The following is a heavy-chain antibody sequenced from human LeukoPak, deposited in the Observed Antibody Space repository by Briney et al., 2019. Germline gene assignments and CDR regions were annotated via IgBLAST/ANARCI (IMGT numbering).Heavy chain of an antibody. Sequence: SETLSLTCTVSGGSISSYYWSWIRQPPGKGLEWIGYIYYSGSTNYSPSLKSRVTISVDTSKNQFSLKLSSVTAADTAVYYCARGAAAAAWFDPWGQGALVTVSS. D-gene: IGHD6-13*01. CDR1: GGSISSYY. CDR2: IYYSGST. CDR3: ARGAAAAAWFDP. V-gene: IGHV4-59*01. J-gene: IGHJ5*02.